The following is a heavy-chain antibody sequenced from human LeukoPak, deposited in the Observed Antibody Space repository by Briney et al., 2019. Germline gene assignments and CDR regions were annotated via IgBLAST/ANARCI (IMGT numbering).Heavy chain of an antibody. V-gene: IGHV3-53*01. CDR3: AKEDLLWTAFDI. CDR2: IYSDGSGGST. CDR1: GFTVSSTF. Sequence: GGSLRPSCAVSGFTVSSTFMSWVRHTPGKGLEWVSVIYSDGSGGSTHYADSVKGRFTISRDNPKNTLYLQMNSLRAEDTAVYYCAKEDLLWTAFDIWGQGTMVTVSS. D-gene: IGHD3/OR15-3a*01. J-gene: IGHJ3*02.